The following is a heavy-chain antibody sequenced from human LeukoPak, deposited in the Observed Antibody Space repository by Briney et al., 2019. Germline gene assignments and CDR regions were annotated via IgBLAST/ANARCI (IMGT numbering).Heavy chain of an antibody. CDR2: VSGSGDTT. Sequence: PGGSLRLSCAASGFTFSAYAMTWVRQAPGKGLEWVSLVSGSGDTTYYADSVKGRFTISRDNSKNTLYLQMNSLRAEDTAIYYCAKDPHFREGYWGQGTLVTVSS. CDR1: GFTFSAYA. CDR3: AKDPHFREGY. V-gene: IGHV3-23*01. D-gene: IGHD1-14*01. J-gene: IGHJ4*02.